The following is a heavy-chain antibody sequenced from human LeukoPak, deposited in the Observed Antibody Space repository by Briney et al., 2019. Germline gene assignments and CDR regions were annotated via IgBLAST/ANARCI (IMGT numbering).Heavy chain of an antibody. CDR1: GGTFSSYA. D-gene: IGHD6-6*01. J-gene: IGHJ4*02. V-gene: IGHV1-69*13. CDR2: IIPIFGTA. Sequence: GASVKVSCKASGGTFSSYAISWVRQAPGRGLEWMGGIIPIFGTANYAQKFQGRVTITADESTSTAYMELSSLRSEDTAVYYCARDPASSSYFDYWGQGTLVTVSS. CDR3: ARDPASSSYFDY.